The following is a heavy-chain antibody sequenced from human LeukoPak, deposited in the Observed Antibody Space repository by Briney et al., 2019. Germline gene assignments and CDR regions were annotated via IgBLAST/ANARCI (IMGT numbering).Heavy chain of an antibody. J-gene: IGHJ6*03. V-gene: IGHV4-31*03. Sequence: SQTLSLTCTVPRGSLSSGGYYLSWIRQHPGKGLDWIAYIYYIGSTYYNPSLKSRVTISVDTSKNQFILKLSSVTVATRAGIYCARGGASGFLYEYYNMHVRGKGTTVTVSS. CDR2: IYYIGST. D-gene: IGHD3-3*01. CDR1: RGSLSSGGYY. CDR3: ARGGASGFLYEYYNMHV.